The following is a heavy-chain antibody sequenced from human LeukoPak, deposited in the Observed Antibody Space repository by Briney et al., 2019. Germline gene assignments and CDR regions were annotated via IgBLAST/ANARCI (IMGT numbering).Heavy chain of an antibody. V-gene: IGHV3-48*03. Sequence: PGGSLRLSCADSGFTFRSYGMNWVRQAPGKGLEWVSYISSGDGTIYYAGSVKGRFTISRDNAKNSLYLQMNSLRAEDTAVYYCARSNRAYSGYEQTRFDYRGQGTLVTVSS. CDR2: ISSGDGTI. J-gene: IGHJ4*02. CDR3: ARSNRAYSGYEQTRFDY. D-gene: IGHD5-12*01. CDR1: GFTFRSYG.